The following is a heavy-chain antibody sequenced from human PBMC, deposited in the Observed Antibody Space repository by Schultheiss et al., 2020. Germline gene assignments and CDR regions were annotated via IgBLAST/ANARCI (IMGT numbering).Heavy chain of an antibody. J-gene: IGHJ6*02. V-gene: IGHV1-69*01. Sequence: KISCKASGSTFTSYYMHWVRQAPGQGLEWMGGIIPIFGTANYAQKFQGRVTITADESTSTAYMELSSLRSEDTAVYYCARDSYGDYLSGYYYYGMDVWGQGTTVNVSS. CDR2: IIPIFGTA. CDR1: GSTFTSYY. CDR3: ARDSYGDYLSGYYYYGMDV. D-gene: IGHD4-17*01.